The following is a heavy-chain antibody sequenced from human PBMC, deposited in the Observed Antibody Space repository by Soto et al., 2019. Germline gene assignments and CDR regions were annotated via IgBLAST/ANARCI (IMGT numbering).Heavy chain of an antibody. Sequence: WGSLRLSCAASGFTFSSYSMHWVRQAPGKGLEWVSSISSSSSYIYYADSVKGRFTISRDNAKNSLYLQMNSLRAEDTAVYYWARDRPITMVRGVIITSKPCGMDVWGKGPTVTVSS. V-gene: IGHV3-21*01. J-gene: IGHJ6*04. D-gene: IGHD3-10*01. CDR1: GFTFSSYS. CDR2: ISSSSSYI. CDR3: ARDRPITMVRGVIITSKPCGMDV.